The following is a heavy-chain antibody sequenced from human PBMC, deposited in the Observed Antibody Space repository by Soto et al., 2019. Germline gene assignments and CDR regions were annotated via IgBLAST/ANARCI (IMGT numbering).Heavy chain of an antibody. J-gene: IGHJ6*02. CDR1: GFTFTRYS. CDR2: ISSTTNYI. Sequence: PGGSLRLSCAASGFTFTRYSMNWVRQAPGKGLEWVSSISSTTNYIYYGDSMKGRFTISRDNAKNSLYLEMNSLRAEDTAVYYCARDHEYTSGWSHGMDVWGQGTTVTVSS. V-gene: IGHV3-21*06. CDR3: ARDHEYTSGWSHGMDV. D-gene: IGHD6-19*01.